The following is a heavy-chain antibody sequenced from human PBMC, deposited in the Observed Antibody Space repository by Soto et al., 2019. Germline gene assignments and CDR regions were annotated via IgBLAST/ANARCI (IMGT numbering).Heavy chain of an antibody. CDR2: ISAYNGNT. V-gene: IGHV1-18*01. J-gene: IGHJ5*02. D-gene: IGHD2-15*01. Sequence: ASVKVSCKASGYTFTSSGISWLRQAPGQGLEWMGWISAYNGNTNYAQKLQGRVTMTTDTSTSTAYMELRSLRSDDTAVYYCARAYCSGGSCYNWFDPCGQGILVTVSS. CDR3: ARAYCSGGSCYNWFDP. CDR1: GYTFTSSG.